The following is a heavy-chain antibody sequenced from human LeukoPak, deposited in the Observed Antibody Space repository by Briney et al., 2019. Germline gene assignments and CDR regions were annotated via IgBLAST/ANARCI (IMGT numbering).Heavy chain of an antibody. Sequence: SKTLSLTCTVSGGSISSYYWSWIRQPPGKGLEWIGYIYYSGSTNYNPSLKSRVTISVDTSKNQFSLKLSSVTAADTAVYYCARHFTGDFDYWGQGTLVTVSS. CDR1: GGSISSYY. V-gene: IGHV4-59*08. CDR3: ARHFTGDFDY. J-gene: IGHJ4*02. D-gene: IGHD3-10*01. CDR2: IYYSGST.